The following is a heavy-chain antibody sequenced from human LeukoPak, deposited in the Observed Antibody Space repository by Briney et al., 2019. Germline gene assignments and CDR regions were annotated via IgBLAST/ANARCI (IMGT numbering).Heavy chain of an antibody. J-gene: IGHJ4*02. D-gene: IGHD2-2*01. CDR2: ISAYNGNT. CDR1: GYTFTSYG. Sequence: EASVKVSCKASGYTFTSYGISWVRQAPGQGLEWMGWISAYNGNTNYAQKLQGRVTMTTDTSTSTAYMELRSLRSDDTAVYYCARDVVVVPAAIAGATTNFDCWGQGTLVTVSS. CDR3: ARDVVVVPAAIAGATTNFDC. V-gene: IGHV1-18*01.